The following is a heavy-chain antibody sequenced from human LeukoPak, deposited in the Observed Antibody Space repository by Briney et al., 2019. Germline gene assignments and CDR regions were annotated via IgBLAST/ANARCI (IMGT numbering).Heavy chain of an antibody. Sequence: PGRSLRLSCAASGFTFSSYSMNWVRQAPGKGLEWVSSISSSSSYIYYADSVKGRFTISRDNAKNSLYLQMNSLRAEDTAVYYCARERGQWLAQFDYWGQGTLVTVSS. J-gene: IGHJ4*02. D-gene: IGHD6-19*01. CDR1: GFTFSSYS. CDR3: ARERGQWLAQFDY. V-gene: IGHV3-21*01. CDR2: ISSSSSYI.